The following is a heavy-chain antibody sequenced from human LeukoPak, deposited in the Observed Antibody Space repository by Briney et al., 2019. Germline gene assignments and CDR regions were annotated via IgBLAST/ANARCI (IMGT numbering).Heavy chain of an antibody. CDR3: AKDSYSKGDF. Sequence: GGSLRLSCAASGFTFSDYYMTWIRQAPGKGLEWVANIKNDGAVKNYVDSVKGRFTISRDNAKNSLYLQMNSLRAEDTAVYYCAKDSYSKGDFWGQGVLVTVSS. CDR2: IKNDGAVK. CDR1: GFTFSDYY. J-gene: IGHJ4*02. D-gene: IGHD6-13*01. V-gene: IGHV3-7*01.